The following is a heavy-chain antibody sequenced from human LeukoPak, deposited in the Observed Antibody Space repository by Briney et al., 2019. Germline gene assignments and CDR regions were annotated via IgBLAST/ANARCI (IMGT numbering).Heavy chain of an antibody. J-gene: IGHJ3*02. V-gene: IGHV5-51*01. Sequence: GESLQISCQGSGYRFTSYWIGWVRQMPGKGLEWMGIIYPGDSDTRYSPSFQGQVTISADKSISTAYLQWSSLKASDTAMYYCARGGSYSDDAFDIWGQGTMVTVSS. D-gene: IGHD1-26*01. CDR2: IYPGDSDT. CDR3: ARGGSYSDDAFDI. CDR1: GYRFTSYW.